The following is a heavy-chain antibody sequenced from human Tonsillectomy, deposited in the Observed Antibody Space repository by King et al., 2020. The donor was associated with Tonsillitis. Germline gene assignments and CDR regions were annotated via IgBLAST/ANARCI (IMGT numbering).Heavy chain of an antibody. CDR3: TRDWELLSCGSGFFDY. Sequence: VQLVESGGGLVQPGRSLRLSCTASGFAFGDYAMSWFRQAPGKGLEWVGFIRSEGYGGTAEYAASVKGRFTISRDDSKSIAYLQMTSLKTEDTAMYFCTRDWELLSCGSGFFDYWGQGTLVIVSS. CDR2: IRSEGYGGTA. J-gene: IGHJ4*02. D-gene: IGHD3-10*01. CDR1: GFAFGDYA. V-gene: IGHV3-49*03.